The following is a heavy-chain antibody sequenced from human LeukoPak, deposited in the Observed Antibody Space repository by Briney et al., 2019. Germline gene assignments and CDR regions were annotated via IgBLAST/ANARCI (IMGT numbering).Heavy chain of an antibody. D-gene: IGHD3-22*01. CDR2: IGTAGDT. CDR3: ARGDSSGYQRNTKFDY. Sequence: GGSLRLSCAASGFTFSSYDMHWVRQTTGKGLEWVSAIGTAGDTYYPGSVKGRFTISRENAKNSLYLQMNSLRAGDTAVYYCARGDSSGYQRNTKFDYWGQGTLVTVSS. V-gene: IGHV3-13*01. CDR1: GFTFSSYD. J-gene: IGHJ4*02.